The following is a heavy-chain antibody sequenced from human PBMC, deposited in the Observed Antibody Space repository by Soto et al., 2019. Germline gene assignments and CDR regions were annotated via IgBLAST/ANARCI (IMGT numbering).Heavy chain of an antibody. D-gene: IGHD3-16*01. V-gene: IGHV3-49*03. CDR2: MRRTMSGATT. Sequence: EVELLESGGDLVEPGRSLRLSCIASGFTFSDYSMAWFRQAPGKVLEWVGFMRRTMSGATTEYAASVQGRVIISRDDSRNILYLQRSRLKTEDTAVYLCAREQGGITSMRGALDYCGPGTLGSVAS. CDR1: GFTFSDYS. CDR3: AREQGGITSMRGALDY. J-gene: IGHJ4*02.